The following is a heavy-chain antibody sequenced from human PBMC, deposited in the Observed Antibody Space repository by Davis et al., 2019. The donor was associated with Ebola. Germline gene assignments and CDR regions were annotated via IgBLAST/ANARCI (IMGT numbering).Heavy chain of an antibody. CDR2: IIGNGGST. CDR1: GFTFSSYA. Sequence: GGSLRLSSAASGFTFSSYAMSWVRQAPGKGLEWVSAIIGNGGSTYYADSVKGRFTISRDNSKNTLYLQMNRLRAEDTAVYYCAKGLLAVAGLDAFDIWGQGTMVTVSS. CDR3: AKGLLAVAGLDAFDI. J-gene: IGHJ3*02. V-gene: IGHV3-23*01. D-gene: IGHD6-19*01.